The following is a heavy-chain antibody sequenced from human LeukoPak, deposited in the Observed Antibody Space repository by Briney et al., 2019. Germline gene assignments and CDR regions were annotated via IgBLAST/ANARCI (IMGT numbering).Heavy chain of an antibody. D-gene: IGHD3-10*01. CDR3: AREKVGGRYYGSGSFDY. V-gene: IGHV4-4*07. Sequence: PSETLSLTCTVSGGSISSYYWSWIRQPAGKGLEWIGRIYSSGTTNSNPSLKSRVTISVDTSKNQFSLKLSSVTAADTAVYYCAREKVGGRYYGSGSFDYWGQGTLVTVSS. J-gene: IGHJ4*02. CDR1: GGSISSYY. CDR2: IYSSGTT.